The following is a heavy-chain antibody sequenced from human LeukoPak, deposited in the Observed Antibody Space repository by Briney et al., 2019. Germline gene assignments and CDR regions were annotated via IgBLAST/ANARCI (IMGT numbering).Heavy chain of an antibody. CDR2: IKSDSSYA. J-gene: IGHJ3*02. Sequence: GGSLRLSCVVSGFTFSSYWMSWVRQAPGKGLEWVSSIKSDSSYAYYADSVKGRFTISRDNAKNSLYLQMNSLRAEDTAVYYCARDDYYDSSGYYSDDAFDIWGQGTMVTVSS. CDR3: ARDDYYDSSGYYSDDAFDI. CDR1: GFTFSSYW. V-gene: IGHV3-21*01. D-gene: IGHD3-22*01.